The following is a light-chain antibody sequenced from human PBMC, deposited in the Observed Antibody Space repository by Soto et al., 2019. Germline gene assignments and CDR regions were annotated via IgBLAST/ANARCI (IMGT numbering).Light chain of an antibody. CDR1: QSVLSSSNNKKY. V-gene: IGKV4-1*01. CDR3: QQYYSTPIT. CDR2: WAS. Sequence: IVTISFPPSLAVSLGERATINCKSSQSVLSSSNNKKYLAWYQQKPGQPPKLLIYWASTRESGVPDRFSGSGSGTDFTLTISSLQAEDVAVYYCQQYYSTPITFGGGTKVDIK. J-gene: IGKJ4*01.